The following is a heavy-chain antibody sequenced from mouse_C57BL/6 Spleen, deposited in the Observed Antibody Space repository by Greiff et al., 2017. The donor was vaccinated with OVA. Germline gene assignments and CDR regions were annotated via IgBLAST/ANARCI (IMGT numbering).Heavy chain of an antibody. CDR1: GYTFTDYY. J-gene: IGHJ4*01. Sequence: VQLQQSGPELVKPGASVKISCKASGYTFTDYYMNWVKQSHGKSLEWIGDINPNNGGTSYNQKFKGKATLTVDKSSSTAYMELRSLTSEDSAVYDFARGGSYYGGYYAMDYWGQGTSVTVSS. V-gene: IGHV1-26*01. CDR2: INPNNGGT. D-gene: IGHD1-1*01. CDR3: ARGGSYYGGYYAMDY.